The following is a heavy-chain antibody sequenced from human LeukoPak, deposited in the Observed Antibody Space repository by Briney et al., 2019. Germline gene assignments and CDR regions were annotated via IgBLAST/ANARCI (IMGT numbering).Heavy chain of an antibody. CDR1: GFSFSDYY. CDR3: ARTLLRYYFDY. D-gene: IGHD2-21*01. V-gene: IGHV3-11*04. CDR2: ISSSGSTI. Sequence: GGALRLSCAASGFSFSDYYMSWIRQAPGKGLEWVSYISSSGSTIYYADSVKGRFTISRDNAKNSLYLQMNSLRAEDTAVYYCARTLLRYYFDYWGQGTLVTVSS. J-gene: IGHJ4*02.